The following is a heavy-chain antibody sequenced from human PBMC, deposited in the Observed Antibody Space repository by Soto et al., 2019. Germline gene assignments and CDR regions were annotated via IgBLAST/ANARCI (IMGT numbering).Heavy chain of an antibody. CDR1: GFIFSSYG. V-gene: IGHV3-30*18. J-gene: IGHJ4*02. CDR3: AKVAHSSGTFDY. Sequence: GGTLRLCYAASGFIFSSYGMHWVREAPGKGLGWVAVISFDGSKKYYADSVKGRFTISRDNSKNTLDLHMNSLRTEDTAVYYCAKVAHSSGTFDYWGQGTLVTVSS. D-gene: IGHD3-3*02. CDR2: ISFDGSKK.